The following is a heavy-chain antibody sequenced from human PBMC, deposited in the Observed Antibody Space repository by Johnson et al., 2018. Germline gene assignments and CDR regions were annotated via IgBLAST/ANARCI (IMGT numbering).Heavy chain of an antibody. D-gene: IGHD3-3*01. CDR2: IRSKAYGGTT. V-gene: IGHV3-49*03. J-gene: IGHJ6*03. CDR1: GFTFGDYA. CDR3: AKDGYDFWSNYYYYMDV. Sequence: VQLVESGGGLVQPGRSLRLSCTASGFTFGDYAMSWFRQAPGKGLEWVGFIRSKAYGGTTEYAASVKGRFTISRDNSKNTRYLQMNSLRAEDTAVYYCAKDGYDFWSNYYYYMDVWGKGTTVTVSS.